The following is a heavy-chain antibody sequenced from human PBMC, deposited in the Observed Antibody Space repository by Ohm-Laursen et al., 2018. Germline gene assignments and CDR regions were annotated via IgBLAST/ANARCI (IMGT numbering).Heavy chain of an antibody. CDR2: IYSGGST. J-gene: IGHJ4*02. D-gene: IGHD5-12*01. Sequence: SLRLSCAASGFTVSTNYMAWVRQAPGKGLEWVSVIYSGGSTDYADSVKGRFTISRDNSKNTLYLQMNSLRAEDTAVYYCAKPYSGYDLSPTNWGQGTLVTVSS. V-gene: IGHV3-66*04. CDR1: GFTVSTNY. CDR3: AKPYSGYDLSPTN.